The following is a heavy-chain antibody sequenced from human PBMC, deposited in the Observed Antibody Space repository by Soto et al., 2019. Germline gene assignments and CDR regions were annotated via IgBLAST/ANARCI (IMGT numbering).Heavy chain of an antibody. CDR1: GFPFSSYV. Sequence: QVQLVESGGGGVQLGGSLNPSCAAPGFPFSSYVMHWVRRAQGKGLEWVAVISYDGSNKYYADSVKGRFTISRDNSKNTLYLQMNSLRAEDTAVYYCARDREVVVVAAFDYWGQGTLVTVSS. J-gene: IGHJ4*02. D-gene: IGHD2-15*01. CDR3: ARDREVVVVAAFDY. CDR2: ISYDGSNK. V-gene: IGHV3-30-3*01.